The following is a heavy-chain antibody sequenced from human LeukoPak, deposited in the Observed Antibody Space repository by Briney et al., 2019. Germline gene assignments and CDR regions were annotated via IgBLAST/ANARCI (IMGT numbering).Heavy chain of an antibody. V-gene: IGHV3-7*03. CDR1: GFTFSGFW. Sequence: PGGSLRLSCAVSGFTFSGFWMSWSRQAPGKGLEWVASINSDGSEGYYADVVKGRFTISRDNAKNSLYLQINSLRAEDTAVYYCAGSSYSSSSSVWGQGTVVTVSS. CDR2: INSDGSEG. D-gene: IGHD6-6*01. CDR3: AGSSYSSSSSV. J-gene: IGHJ3*01.